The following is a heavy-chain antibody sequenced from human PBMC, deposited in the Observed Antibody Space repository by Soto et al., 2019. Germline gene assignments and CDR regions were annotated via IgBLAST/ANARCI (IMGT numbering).Heavy chain of an antibody. CDR2: ISYDGDDK. J-gene: IGHJ4*02. Sequence: QVQLVESGGGVVQPGRSLRLSCAASEFTFSNFAMHWVRQAPGKGLEWVAVISYDGDDKKFADSVKGRFTISRDNSKNTVFLQMNSLRPEDTAVYFCAKDSGRGSADYYFDYWGRGTLVTVSS. V-gene: IGHV3-30*18. CDR1: EFTFSNFA. CDR3: AKDSGRGSADYYFDY. D-gene: IGHD3-10*01.